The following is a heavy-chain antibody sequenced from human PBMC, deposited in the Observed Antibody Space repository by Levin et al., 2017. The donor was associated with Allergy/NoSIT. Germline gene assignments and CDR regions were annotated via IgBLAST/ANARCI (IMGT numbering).Heavy chain of an antibody. CDR1: RFTFRNHG. D-gene: IGHD5-24*01. V-gene: IGHV3-33*08. Sequence: GGSLRLSCAASRFTFRNHGMHWVRQAPGKGLEWVAVIWYDGSQKYYADSVKGRFTISRDNSKNMMYLEMNSLRAEDTAVYYCARDRESTRMDGWGQGTTVTVSS. CDR2: IWYDGSQK. J-gene: IGHJ6*02. CDR3: ARDRESTRMDG.